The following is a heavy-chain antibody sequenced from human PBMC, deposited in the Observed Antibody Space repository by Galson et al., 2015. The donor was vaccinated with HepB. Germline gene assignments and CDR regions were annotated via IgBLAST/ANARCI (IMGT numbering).Heavy chain of an antibody. CDR1: GYRFTTYW. CDR3: ARPVYSSGWYLDY. J-gene: IGHJ4*02. D-gene: IGHD6-19*01. CDR2: IYPGDSDT. Sequence: QSGAEVKKPGDSLKISCKGSGYRFTTYWIGWVRQMPGKGLEWMGIIYPGDSDTRYSPSFQGPVTMSADKSISTAYLQWSSLKASDTAMYYCARPVYSSGWYLDYWGQGTLVTVSS. V-gene: IGHV5-51*01.